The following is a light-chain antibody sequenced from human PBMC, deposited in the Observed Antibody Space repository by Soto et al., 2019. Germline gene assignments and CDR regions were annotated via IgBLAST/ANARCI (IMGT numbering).Light chain of an antibody. Sequence: EIVLTQSPGTLSLSPWEKATLSCRASQSVGDTFLSWYQQKPGLAPRLLIYGVSNRATGIPDRFSGSGSGTDFILTISRLEPEDFALYYCGQFVSSPPRTFGQGTKVDI. CDR1: QSVGDTF. V-gene: IGKV3-20*01. CDR3: GQFVSSPPRT. J-gene: IGKJ1*01. CDR2: GVS.